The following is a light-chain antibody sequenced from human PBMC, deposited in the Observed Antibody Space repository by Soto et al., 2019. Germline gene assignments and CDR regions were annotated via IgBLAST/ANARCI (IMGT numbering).Light chain of an antibody. CDR1: QGISNY. V-gene: IGKV1-27*01. Sequence: DIQMTQSPSSLSASIGDRVTITCRASQGISNYLAWYQQKPGKVPKLLIYAASTLQSGVPSRFSGSGSGTDFTLTISSLQPEHVATYYCQKYNRPQTFGQGTKV. CDR2: AAS. J-gene: IGKJ1*01. CDR3: QKYNRPQT.